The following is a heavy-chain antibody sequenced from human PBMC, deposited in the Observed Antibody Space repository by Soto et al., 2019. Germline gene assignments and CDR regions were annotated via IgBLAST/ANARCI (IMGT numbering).Heavy chain of an antibody. CDR2: IYYSGST. Sequence: SETLSLTCTVSGGSISSYYWSWIRQPPGKGLEWIGYIYYSGSTNYNPSLKSRVTISVDTSKNQFSLKLSSVTAADTAVYYCARTPLNYYDSSGYYPPHHAFDIWGQGTMVTVSS. V-gene: IGHV4-59*01. D-gene: IGHD3-22*01. CDR1: GGSISSYY. J-gene: IGHJ3*02. CDR3: ARTPLNYYDSSGYYPPHHAFDI.